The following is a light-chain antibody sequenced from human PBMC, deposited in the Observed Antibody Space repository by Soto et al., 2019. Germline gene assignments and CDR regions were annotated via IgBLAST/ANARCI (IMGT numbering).Light chain of an antibody. CDR3: QHYDDSFT. J-gene: IGKJ4*01. Sequence: EVVLTQSPGTLSLSPGERGTLSCRAGQSVDRSTLAWYQQKPGQAPRLLISGASKRATGTPDRFSGSGSGTDFTLTICRLEPEDFAVYYCQHYDDSFTFGLGTQVEI. CDR2: GAS. CDR1: QSVDRST. V-gene: IGKV3-20*01.